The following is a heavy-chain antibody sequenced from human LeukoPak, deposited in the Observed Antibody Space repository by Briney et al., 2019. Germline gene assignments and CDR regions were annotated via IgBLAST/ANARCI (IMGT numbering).Heavy chain of an antibody. J-gene: IGHJ4*02. CDR2: ISNSGTAI. CDR1: GFTFSDYY. CDR3: ARDGWIAARFVDY. D-gene: IGHD6-6*01. Sequence: GGSLRLPCAASGFTFSDYYMSWIRQAPGKGLEWVSSISNSGTAIYYADSVKGRFTISRDNAKNSLYLQMNSLGAGDTAVYYCARDGWIAARFVDYWGQGTLVTVSS. V-gene: IGHV3-11*04.